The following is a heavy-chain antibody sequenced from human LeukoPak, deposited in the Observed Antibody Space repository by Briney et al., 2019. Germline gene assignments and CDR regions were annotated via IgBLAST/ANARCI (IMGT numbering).Heavy chain of an antibody. CDR1: GFTFDDYA. D-gene: IGHD6-19*01. J-gene: IGHJ6*02. V-gene: IGHV3-9*01. CDR3: AKVISPSIAVAGTEPYYYYYGMDV. Sequence: GGSLRLSCAASGFTFDDYAMHWVRQAPGKGLEWVSGISWNSGSIGYADSVKGRFTISRDNAKNSLYLQMNSLRAEDTALYYCAKVISPSIAVAGTEPYYYYYGMDVWGQGTTVTVSS. CDR2: ISWNSGSI.